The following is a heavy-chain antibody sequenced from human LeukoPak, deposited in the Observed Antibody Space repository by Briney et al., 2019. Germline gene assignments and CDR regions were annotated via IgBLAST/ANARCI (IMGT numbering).Heavy chain of an antibody. CDR3: ARDRVFEYCSSTSCYGLDY. Sequence: GASVKVSCKASGGTFSSYAISWVRQAPGQGLEWMGRIIPIFGTANYAQKFQGRVTITTDESTSTAYMELSSLRSEDTAVYYCARDRVFEYCSSTSCYGLDYWGQRTLVTVSS. J-gene: IGHJ4*02. CDR2: IIPIFGTA. D-gene: IGHD2-2*01. V-gene: IGHV1-69*05. CDR1: GGTFSSYA.